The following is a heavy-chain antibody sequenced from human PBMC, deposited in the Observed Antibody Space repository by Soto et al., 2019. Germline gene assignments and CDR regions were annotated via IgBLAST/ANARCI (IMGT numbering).Heavy chain of an antibody. Sequence: SETLSLTCTVSGGSVSSGSYYWSWIRQPPGKGLEWIGYFYYSGSTDSNPSLKSRVTISVDTSKNQFSLKLSSVTAADTAVYYCATQHSSGYPYYFDYWGQGTLVTVSS. V-gene: IGHV4-61*01. D-gene: IGHD3-22*01. CDR3: ATQHSSGYPYYFDY. CDR2: FYYSGST. CDR1: GGSVSSGSYY. J-gene: IGHJ4*02.